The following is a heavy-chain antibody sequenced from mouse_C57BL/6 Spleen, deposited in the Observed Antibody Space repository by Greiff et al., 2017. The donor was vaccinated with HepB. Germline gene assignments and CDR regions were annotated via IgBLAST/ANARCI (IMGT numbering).Heavy chain of an antibody. Sequence: VQLQQSGPELVKPGASVKISCKASGYSFTGYYMNWVKQSPEKSLEWIGEINPSTGGTTYNQKFKAKATLTVDKSSSTAYMQLKSLTSEDSAVYYCARSPSYYGSSYGAYWGRGTLVTVSA. J-gene: IGHJ3*01. CDR1: GYSFTGYY. V-gene: IGHV1-42*01. CDR3: ARSPSYYGSSYGAY. D-gene: IGHD1-1*01. CDR2: INPSTGGT.